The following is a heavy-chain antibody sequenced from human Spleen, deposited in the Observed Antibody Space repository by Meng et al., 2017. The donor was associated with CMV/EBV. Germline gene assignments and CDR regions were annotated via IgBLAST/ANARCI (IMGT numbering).Heavy chain of an antibody. CDR1: GDSITSYH. D-gene: IGHD3-10*01. CDR3: ARDGDRHTEGYNWFDP. CDR2: MSHSGNA. Sequence: SETLSLTCSVSGDSITSYHWSWIRQPPGKGLEWVGYMSHSGNADYNPSLKSRVTISVEASKNQFSLKLNSVTAADTAVYYCARDGDRHTEGYNWFDPWGQGTLVTVSS. J-gene: IGHJ5*02. V-gene: IGHV4-59*12.